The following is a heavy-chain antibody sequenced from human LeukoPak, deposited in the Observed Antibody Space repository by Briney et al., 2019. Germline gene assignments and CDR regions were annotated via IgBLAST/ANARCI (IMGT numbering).Heavy chain of an antibody. J-gene: IGHJ4*02. CDR2: IYYSGST. CDR3: ARRIAAAHFDY. V-gene: IGHV4-34*01. Sequence: PSETLSLTCAVYGESFSGYYWSWIRQPPGKGLEWIGSIYYSGSTYYNPSLKSRVTISVDTSKNQFSLKLSSVTAADTAVYYCARRIAAAHFDYWGQGTLVTVSS. CDR1: GESFSGYY. D-gene: IGHD6-13*01.